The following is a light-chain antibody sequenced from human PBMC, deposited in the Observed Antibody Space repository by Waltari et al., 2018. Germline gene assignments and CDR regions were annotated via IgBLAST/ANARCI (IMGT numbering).Light chain of an antibody. J-gene: IGLJ2*01. CDR2: EDN. CDR1: SGSIASNH. V-gene: IGLV6-57*03. CDR3: QSYDSSNQVV. Sequence: NFMLTQPHSVSESPGKTVTIPCTRSSGSIASNHVQWYQQRLGSAPTTVIYEDNQRPSGVPDRFSGSIDSSSNSASLTISGLKTEDEADYYCQSYDSSNQVVFGGGTKLTVL.